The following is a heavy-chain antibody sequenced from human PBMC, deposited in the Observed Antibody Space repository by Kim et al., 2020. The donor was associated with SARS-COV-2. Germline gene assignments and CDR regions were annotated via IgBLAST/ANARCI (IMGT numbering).Heavy chain of an antibody. CDR3: ARGMFSSGLDV. J-gene: IGHJ6*01. Sequence: GGSLRLSCAASGFSVSNYWINWVRHAPGKGLVWVSRISSDGRYTHYADSVKGRFTLSRDNAENTLVLQMNSLRAVDTAVYYCARGMFSSGLDVWGKGTTVTVFS. V-gene: IGHV3-74*01. CDR2: ISSDGRYT. CDR1: GFSVSNYW. D-gene: IGHD3-10*02.